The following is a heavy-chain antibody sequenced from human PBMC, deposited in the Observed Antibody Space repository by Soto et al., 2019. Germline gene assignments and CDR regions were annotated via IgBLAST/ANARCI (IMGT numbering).Heavy chain of an antibody. J-gene: IGHJ4*02. Sequence: GAPVKVCCKTSAGTFSTYAISWGRQAPGQGLEWRGGIIAIFGTANYAQKFQGRVTITADESTSTAYMELSSLRSEDTAVYYCARDPGFCGGDCYFDYWGQGTLVTVSS. CDR3: ARDPGFCGGDCYFDY. V-gene: IGHV1-69*13. D-gene: IGHD2-21*02. CDR1: AGTFSTYA. CDR2: IIAIFGTA.